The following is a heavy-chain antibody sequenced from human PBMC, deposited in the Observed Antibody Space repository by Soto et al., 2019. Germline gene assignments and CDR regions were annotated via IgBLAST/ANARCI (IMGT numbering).Heavy chain of an antibody. CDR2: INQDGNED. J-gene: IGHJ4*02. CDR3: ARTGDGHHDFLDY. Sequence: PGGSLRLSCAASGFTFSAYWMNWVRQAPGKGLEWVANINQDGNEDNLLDSVKGRFTISRDNAKNSLFLQMNSLRVDDTAVYYCARTGDGHHDFLDYWGQGALVTVSS. CDR1: GFTFSAYW. D-gene: IGHD1-1*01. V-gene: IGHV3-7*01.